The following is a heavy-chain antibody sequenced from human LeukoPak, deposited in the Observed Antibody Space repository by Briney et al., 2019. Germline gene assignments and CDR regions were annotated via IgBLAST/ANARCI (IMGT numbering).Heavy chain of an antibody. J-gene: IGHJ4*02. CDR1: GGTFSSYA. V-gene: IGHV1-69*05. CDR3: AREKEWPREYYFDY. D-gene: IGHD5-12*01. CDR2: IIPIFGTE. Sequence: GASVKVSCKASGGTFSSYAISWVRQAPGQGLEWMGRIIPIFGTENYAQKFQDRVTITTDESTSTAYMEMSSLRSEDTAVYYCAREKEWPREYYFDYWGQGTLVTVSS.